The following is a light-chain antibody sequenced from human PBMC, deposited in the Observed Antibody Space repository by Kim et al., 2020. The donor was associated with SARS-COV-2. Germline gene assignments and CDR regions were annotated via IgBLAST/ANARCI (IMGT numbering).Light chain of an antibody. V-gene: IGKV3-15*01. CDR1: QSVSSN. CDR2: GAS. CDR3: QQYEDWPLT. Sequence: IVLTQSPATLSLSPGERATLSCRASQSVSSNLAWYQQKPGQAPRLLIYGASTRATGIPAKFSGSGSGTEFTLTISSLQSEDFAVYYCQQYEDWPLTFGEGTKVDIK. J-gene: IGKJ4*01.